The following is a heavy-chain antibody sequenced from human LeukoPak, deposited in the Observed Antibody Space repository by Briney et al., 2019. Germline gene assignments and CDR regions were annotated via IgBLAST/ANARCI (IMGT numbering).Heavy chain of an antibody. J-gene: IGHJ4*02. CDR3: ARGEWELPLY. V-gene: IGHV3-74*01. CDR2: INNDGSST. D-gene: IGHD1-26*01. CDR1: GFTFSSYW. Sequence: GGSLRLSCAASGFTFSSYWMHWVRQAPGKGLVWVSRINNDGSSTSYADSVKGRFTISRDNAKNTLYLQMNSLRAEDTAVYYCARGEWELPLYWGQGTLVTVSS.